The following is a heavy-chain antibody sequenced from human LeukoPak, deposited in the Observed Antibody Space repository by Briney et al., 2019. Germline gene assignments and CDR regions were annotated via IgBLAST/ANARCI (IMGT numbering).Heavy chain of an antibody. CDR3: ARGSGIVGAYFYYYGMDV. CDR1: GGSLSRFY. V-gene: IGHV4-59*01. D-gene: IGHD1-26*01. J-gene: IGHJ6*02. CDR2: VHNTGGT. Sequence: SETLSLTCGISGGSLSRFYWTWIRQSPGKGLEWIGYVHNTGGTNYNPSLKSRVTIAVDTSKNQFSLKLSSVVAADTAVYYCARGSGIVGAYFYYYGMDVWGQGTTVTVSS.